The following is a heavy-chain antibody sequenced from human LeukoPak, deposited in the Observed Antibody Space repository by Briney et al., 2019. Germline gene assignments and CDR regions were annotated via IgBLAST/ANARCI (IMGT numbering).Heavy chain of an antibody. V-gene: IGHV6-1*01. CDR2: TYYRSTWYN. D-gene: IGHD2-2*01. CDR3: ARRLTQYDCFDP. Sequence: SQTLSLTCAISGDSVSSNSVTWNWIRQSPSRGLEWLGRTYYRSTWYNDYAVSMRGRITVNPDTTKNQFSLHLNSVTPEDTAVYYCARRLTQYDCFDPWGQGILVTVSS. J-gene: IGHJ5*02. CDR1: GDSVSSNSVT.